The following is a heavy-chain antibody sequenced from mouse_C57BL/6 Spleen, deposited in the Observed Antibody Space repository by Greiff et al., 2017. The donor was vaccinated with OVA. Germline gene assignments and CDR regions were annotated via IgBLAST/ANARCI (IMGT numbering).Heavy chain of an antibody. CDR2: IDPETGGT. CDR1: GYTFTDYE. Sequence: QVQLQQSGAELVRPGASVALSCKASGYTFTDYEMHWVKQTPVHGLEWIGAIDPETGGTAYNQKFKGKAILTADKSSSTAYMELRSLTSEDSAVYYCTLDDYDGFYALDYWGQGTSVTVSS. V-gene: IGHV1-15*01. CDR3: TLDDYDGFYALDY. J-gene: IGHJ4*01. D-gene: IGHD2-4*01.